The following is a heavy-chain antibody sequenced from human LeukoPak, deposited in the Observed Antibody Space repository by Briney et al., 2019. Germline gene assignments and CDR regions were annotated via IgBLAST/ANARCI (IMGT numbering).Heavy chain of an antibody. V-gene: IGHV1-18*01. CDR3: ARGQDGYYYYGMDV. CDR1: GYTFTTYG. Sequence: ASVKVSCKASGYTFTTYGINWVRQAPGQGLEWMGWISVYNGNTNYAQNLQGRVTLTTDTSTSTAHMELRGLRSDDTAVYYCARGQDGYYYYGMDVWGQGTTVTVSS. CDR2: ISVYNGNT. D-gene: IGHD5-24*01. J-gene: IGHJ6*02.